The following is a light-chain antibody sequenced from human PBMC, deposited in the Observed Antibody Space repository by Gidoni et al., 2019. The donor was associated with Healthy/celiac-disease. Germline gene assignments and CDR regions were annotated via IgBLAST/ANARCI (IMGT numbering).Light chain of an antibody. CDR1: QSISSY. CDR2: AAS. CDR3: QQSYSTPHT. Sequence: DIQMTQYPSSLSASVGDRVTITCRASQSISSYLNWYQQKPGKAPKLLIYAASSLQRGVPSRFSGSGSGTDFTLTISSLQPEDFATYYCQQSYSTPHTFGQGTKLEIK. J-gene: IGKJ2*01. V-gene: IGKV1-39*01.